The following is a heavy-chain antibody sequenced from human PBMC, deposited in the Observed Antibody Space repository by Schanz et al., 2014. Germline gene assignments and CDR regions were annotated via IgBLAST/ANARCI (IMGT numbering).Heavy chain of an antibody. CDR2: ISRDGTTS. CDR3: ARENLNWEAFDI. Sequence: VQLVESGGGLVKPGGSLRLSCAASGFTFSDYYMSWIRQAPGKGLEWVSYISRDGTTSYYADSVKGRFTISRDNAKNSLYLEMTSLRGEDTAVYYCARENLNWEAFDIWGQGTVVTVSS. D-gene: IGHD7-27*01. V-gene: IGHV3-11*01. J-gene: IGHJ3*02. CDR1: GFTFSDYY.